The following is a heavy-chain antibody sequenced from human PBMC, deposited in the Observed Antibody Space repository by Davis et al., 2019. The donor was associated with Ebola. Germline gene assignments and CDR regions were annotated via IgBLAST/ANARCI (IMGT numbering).Heavy chain of an antibody. CDR3: ARFSRGSIESY. D-gene: IGHD6-6*01. Sequence: GGSLRLSCTASGFTVSGNNMNWVRQAPGKGLEWVANINQDGSQINYVDSMRGRFTIPRDNAKNALYLQMNRLRVEDTAVYYCARFSRGSIESYWGQGTLVTVSS. CDR1: GFTVSGNN. J-gene: IGHJ4*02. CDR2: INQDGSQI. V-gene: IGHV3-7*01.